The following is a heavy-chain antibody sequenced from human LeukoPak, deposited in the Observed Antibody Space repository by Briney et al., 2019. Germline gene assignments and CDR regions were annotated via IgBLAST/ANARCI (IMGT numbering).Heavy chain of an antibody. Sequence: PGGSLRLSCAASGFTFSSYSMNWVRQAPGKGLEWVSYISSSSSTIYYADSVKGRFTISRDNAKNSLYLQMNSLRAEDTAVYYCAREDLGYCSSTSCSLYDYWGQGTLVTVSS. J-gene: IGHJ4*02. D-gene: IGHD2-2*01. CDR3: AREDLGYCSSTSCSLYDY. V-gene: IGHV3-48*04. CDR1: GFTFSSYS. CDR2: ISSSSSTI.